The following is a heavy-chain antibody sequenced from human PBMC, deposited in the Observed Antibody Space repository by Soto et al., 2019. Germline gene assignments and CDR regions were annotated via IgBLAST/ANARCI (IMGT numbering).Heavy chain of an antibody. CDR1: GFSFMSYA. CDR3: AKESSNSAAIYYYFHGMDV. D-gene: IGHD6-6*01. CDR2: ISGSGGDT. V-gene: IGHV3-23*01. Sequence: GGSLRLSCVASGFSFMSYAMSWVRQAPGKGLESVSAISGSGGDTYYADSVKGRFTISRDNSKNTVYLHMDSVRADDTAVYFCAKESSNSAAIYYYFHGMDVWGQGTTVTVSS. J-gene: IGHJ6*02.